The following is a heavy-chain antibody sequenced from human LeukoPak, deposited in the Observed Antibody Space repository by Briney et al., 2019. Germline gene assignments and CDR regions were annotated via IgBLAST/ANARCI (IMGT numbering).Heavy chain of an antibody. CDR2: VSSSGSTI. CDR1: GLTVSSNY. Sequence: GGSLRLSCAASGLTVSSNYMTWVRQAPGKGLEWVSYVSSSGSTIYYADSVKGRFTISRDNAKKSLYLQMNSLRAEDTAVYYCARVYSSGWSYWGQGTLVTVSS. V-gene: IGHV3-48*03. D-gene: IGHD6-19*01. J-gene: IGHJ4*02. CDR3: ARVYSSGWSY.